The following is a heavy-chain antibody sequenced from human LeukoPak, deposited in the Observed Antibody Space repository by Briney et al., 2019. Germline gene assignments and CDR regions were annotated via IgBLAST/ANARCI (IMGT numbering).Heavy chain of an antibody. D-gene: IGHD6-13*01. J-gene: IGHJ4*02. Sequence: ASVKVSCKASGYTFTSYDINWVRQATGQGLEWMGWMNPNSGNTGYAQKFQGRVTMTRDTSTSTVYMELSSLRSEDTAVYYCARVRLSSSWIFDYWGQGTLVTVSS. CDR1: GYTFTSYD. V-gene: IGHV1-8*01. CDR2: MNPNSGNT. CDR3: ARVRLSSSWIFDY.